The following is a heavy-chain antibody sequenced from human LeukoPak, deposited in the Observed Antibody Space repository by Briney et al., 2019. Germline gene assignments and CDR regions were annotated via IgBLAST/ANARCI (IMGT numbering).Heavy chain of an antibody. Sequence: PSETLSLTCAVYGGSFSGYYWSWIRQPPGKGLEWIGEINHSGSTNYNPSLKSRVTMSVDTSKNQFSLKLSSVTAADTAVYYCASSTYYYDSSGYYYKLFDYWGQGTLVTVSS. V-gene: IGHV4-34*01. CDR2: INHSGST. CDR1: GGSFSGYY. D-gene: IGHD3-22*01. J-gene: IGHJ4*02. CDR3: ASSTYYYDSSGYYYKLFDY.